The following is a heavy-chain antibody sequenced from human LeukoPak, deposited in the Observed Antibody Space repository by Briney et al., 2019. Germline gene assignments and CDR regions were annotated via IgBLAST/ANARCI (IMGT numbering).Heavy chain of an antibody. V-gene: IGHV3-21*01. CDR1: GFTFSSYS. CDR3: AGEGTGGKSAYYMDV. J-gene: IGHJ6*03. D-gene: IGHD1-14*01. Sequence: PGGSLRLSCAASGFTFSSYSMNWVRQAPGKGLEWVSSISSSSSYIYYADSVKGRFTISRDNAKNSLYLQMNSLRAEDTAVYYCAGEGTGGKSAYYMDVWGKGTTVTVSS. CDR2: ISSSSSYI.